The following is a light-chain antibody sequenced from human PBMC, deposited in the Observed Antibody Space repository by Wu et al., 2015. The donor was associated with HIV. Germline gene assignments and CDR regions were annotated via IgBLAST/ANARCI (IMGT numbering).Light chain of an antibody. CDR2: GAS. V-gene: IGKV3-15*01. J-gene: IGKJ3*01. Sequence: EIVMTQSPATLSLSPGESATLSCRASQSISSNLAWYQQKPGQAPRLLIYGASTRATGTPARFSGSGSGTEFTLTISSMQSEDFAAYYCQQYNNWPTFGPGTKVDIK. CDR3: QQYNNWPT. CDR1: QSISSN.